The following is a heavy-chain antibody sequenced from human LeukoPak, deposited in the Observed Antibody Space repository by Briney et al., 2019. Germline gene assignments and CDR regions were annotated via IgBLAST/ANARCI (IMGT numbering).Heavy chain of an antibody. CDR1: GYNFTTYW. Sequence: GESLTISCTGSGYNFTTYWINWVRQMPGKGLEWMGRIAPSDSYSDYSPSFQGHVTISADQSISTAYLQWSSLRASDTAIYYCARQPKTYYGMDVWGHGTTVTVSS. CDR3: ARQPKTYYGMDV. V-gene: IGHV5-10-1*01. CDR2: IAPSDSYS. J-gene: IGHJ6*02.